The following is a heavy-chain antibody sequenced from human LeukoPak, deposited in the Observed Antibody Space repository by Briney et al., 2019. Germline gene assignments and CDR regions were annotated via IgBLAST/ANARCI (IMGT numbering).Heavy chain of an antibody. V-gene: IGHV4-59*10. CDR1: GGSFSGYY. D-gene: IGHD4-17*01. J-gene: IGHJ6*03. CDR2: IYTSGST. CDR3: AREAYGDYRYYYYYYYMDV. Sequence: SETLSLTCAVYGGSFSGYYWSWIRQPPGKGLEWIGRIYTSGSTNYNPSLKSRVTISVDTSKNQFSLKLSSVTAADTAVYYCAREAYGDYRYYYYYYYMDVWGKGTTVTISS.